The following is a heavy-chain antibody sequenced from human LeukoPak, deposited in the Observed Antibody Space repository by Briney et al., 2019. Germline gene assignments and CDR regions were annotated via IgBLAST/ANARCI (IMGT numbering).Heavy chain of an antibody. Sequence: ASVKVSCKASGYTFTIYDINWVRQATGQGLEWMGWMNPNSVNTGYAQKFQGRVTMTRNTSISTAYMELSSLRSEDTAVYYCARETNSNRRYCSSTSCRYYYYYYGMDVWGQGTTVTVSS. CDR3: ARETNSNRRYCSSTSCRYYYYYYGMDV. V-gene: IGHV1-8*01. J-gene: IGHJ6*02. CDR2: MNPNSVNT. CDR1: GYTFTIYD. D-gene: IGHD2-2*01.